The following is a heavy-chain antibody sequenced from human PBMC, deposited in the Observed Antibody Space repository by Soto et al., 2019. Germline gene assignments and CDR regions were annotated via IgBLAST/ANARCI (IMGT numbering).Heavy chain of an antibody. D-gene: IGHD3-9*01. CDR1: GYSFTSYW. CDR3: ARQVWDYDILTGYFYYDP. J-gene: IGHJ5*02. V-gene: IGHV5-10-1*01. CDR2: IDPSDSYT. Sequence: GESMKISCKGSGYSFTSYWISWVRKMTGKGLEWMGRIDPSDSYTNYSPSFQGHVTISADKSISTAYLQWSSLKASDTAMYYCARQVWDYDILTGYFYYDPWGQGTLVTVSS.